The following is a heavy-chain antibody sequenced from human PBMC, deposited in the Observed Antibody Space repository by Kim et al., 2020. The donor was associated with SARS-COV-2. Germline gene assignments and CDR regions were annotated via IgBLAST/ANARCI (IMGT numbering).Heavy chain of an antibody. CDR1: GYTFTSYA. CDR3: ARVRLGNYYDSSGYSRAFDI. CDR2: INAGNGNT. V-gene: IGHV1-3*01. D-gene: IGHD3-22*01. Sequence: ASVKVSCKASGYTFTSYAMHWVRQAPGQRLEWMGWINAGNGNTKYSQKFQGRVTITRDTSASTAYMELSSLRSEDTAVYYCARVRLGNYYDSSGYSRAFDIWGQGTMVTVSS. J-gene: IGHJ3*02.